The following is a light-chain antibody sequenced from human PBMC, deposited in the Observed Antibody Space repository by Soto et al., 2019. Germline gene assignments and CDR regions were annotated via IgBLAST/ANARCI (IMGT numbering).Light chain of an antibody. V-gene: IGKV3D-20*02. CDR2: GAS. CDR3: QQRGGWPLT. Sequence: IVLTQSPGTLSLSPGERATLSCGASQSVTNNFLAWYQQKPGQAPRLLIYGASSRATGVPDRFSGSGSGTDFTLTISRLEPGDFAVYYCQQRGGWPLTFGGGTKVEIK. J-gene: IGKJ4*01. CDR1: QSVTNNF.